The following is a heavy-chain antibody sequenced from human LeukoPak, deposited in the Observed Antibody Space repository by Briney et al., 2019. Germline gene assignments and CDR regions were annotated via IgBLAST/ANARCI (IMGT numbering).Heavy chain of an antibody. D-gene: IGHD3-22*01. J-gene: IGHJ5*02. V-gene: IGHV3-9*01. CDR1: GFTFDDYA. CDR3: ARRDYDSSGYYGPGYNWFDP. CDR2: ISWNSGSI. Sequence: PGGSLRLSCAASGFTFDDYAMHWVRQAPGKGLEWVSGISWNSGSIGYADSVKGRFTISRDNAKNSLYLQMNSLRAEDTALYYCARRDYDSSGYYGPGYNWFDPWGQGTLVTVSS.